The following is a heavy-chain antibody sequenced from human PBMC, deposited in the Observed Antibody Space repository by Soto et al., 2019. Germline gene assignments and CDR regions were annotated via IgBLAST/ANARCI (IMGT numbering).Heavy chain of an antibody. D-gene: IGHD2-15*01. CDR2: INPSGGST. CDR3: ARDGDCSGGSSYFGLDV. Sequence: QVQLVQSGTEVKKPGASVKLSCKASGYMFTRHYMYWVRQAPGQGLEWMGIINPSGGSTSYPQKFQGRVTMTRDTSTSKVYMEPSSQRTEDTGVYYCARDGDCSGGSSYFGLDVWGQGTTVTVSS. V-gene: IGHV1-46*01. J-gene: IGHJ6*02. CDR1: GYMFTRHY.